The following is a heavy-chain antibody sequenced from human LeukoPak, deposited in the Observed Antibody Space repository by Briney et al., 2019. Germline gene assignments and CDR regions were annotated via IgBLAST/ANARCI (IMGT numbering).Heavy chain of an antibody. Sequence: ASVKVSCKASGYTFTGYYMHWVRQAPGQGLEWMGWINPNSGGTNYAQKFQGRVTMTRETSISTAYMELSRLRSDDTAVYYCARYSGSGSYSYFDYWGQGTLVTVSS. CDR3: ARYSGSGSYSYFDY. CDR2: INPNSGGT. V-gene: IGHV1-2*02. D-gene: IGHD3-10*01. CDR1: GYTFTGYY. J-gene: IGHJ4*02.